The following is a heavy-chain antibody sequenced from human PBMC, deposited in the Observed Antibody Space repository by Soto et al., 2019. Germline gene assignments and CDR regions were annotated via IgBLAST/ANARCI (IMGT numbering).Heavy chain of an antibody. J-gene: IGHJ4*02. CDR3: AKYSSAWDFDY. CDR1: GFTFRNYA. CDR2: ISDSGAGT. D-gene: IGHD6-19*01. V-gene: IGHV3-23*01. Sequence: GGSLRVSCAASGFTFRNYAMSWVRQAPVKGLEWVSGISDSGAGTYYADSVKGRFTISRDSSKNTLYLQMNSLRAEDTAVYYCAKYSSAWDFDYWGQGTLVTVSS.